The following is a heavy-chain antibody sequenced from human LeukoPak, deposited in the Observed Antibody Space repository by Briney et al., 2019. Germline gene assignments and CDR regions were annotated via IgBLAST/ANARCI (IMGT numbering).Heavy chain of an antibody. CDR1: GGSIRSYC. Sequence: PPETLSLTCTVSGGSIRSYCWSWIRQPPGKGLEWIGYMYYSGSSNYNPSLKSRVTIVVDTSKNRFSLNLSSVTAADTAVYYCARHIGSSWLDAFDIWGQGTMVTVSS. CDR2: MYYSGSS. D-gene: IGHD6-13*01. J-gene: IGHJ3*02. CDR3: ARHIGSSWLDAFDI. V-gene: IGHV4-59*08.